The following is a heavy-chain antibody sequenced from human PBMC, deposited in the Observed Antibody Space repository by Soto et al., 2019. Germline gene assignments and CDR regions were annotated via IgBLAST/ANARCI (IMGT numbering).Heavy chain of an antibody. Sequence: SETLSLTCTVSGGSLSDSFWNWIRQPPGKGLEWIGEIHHSGISNYNPSLKSRVTMSVDTSKNHFSLKMTSVTAADTAVYYCAVTGTYNWFDPWGQGTLVTVSS. V-gene: IGHV4-34*01. D-gene: IGHD7-27*01. CDR2: IHHSGIS. CDR3: AVTGTYNWFDP. J-gene: IGHJ5*02. CDR1: GGSLSDSF.